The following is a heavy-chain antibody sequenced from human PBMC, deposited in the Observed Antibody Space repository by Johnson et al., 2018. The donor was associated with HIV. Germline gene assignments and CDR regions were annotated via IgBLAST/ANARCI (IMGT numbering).Heavy chain of an antibody. CDR2: IRYDGSNK. Sequence: QVQLVESGGGVVQPGGSLRLSCAASGFTFSAYGMHWVRQAPGKGLEWVAFIRYDGSNKYYAESVKGRFTISRDNSKNTLYLQMNSLRDEDTAVYYCATEKTNRVVIGPHDAFDTWGQGTTVTVSS. CDR1: GFTFSAYG. CDR3: ATEKTNRVVIGPHDAFDT. J-gene: IGHJ3*02. V-gene: IGHV3-30*02. D-gene: IGHD2/OR15-2a*01.